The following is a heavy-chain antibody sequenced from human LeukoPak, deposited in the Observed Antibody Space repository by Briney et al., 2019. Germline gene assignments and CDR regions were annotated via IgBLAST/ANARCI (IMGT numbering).Heavy chain of an antibody. CDR1: GYTFTGYY. D-gene: IGHD6-6*01. V-gene: IGHV1-2*02. CDR2: INPNSGGT. CDR3: ARVRRIAAQYNWFDP. Sequence: ASVKVSCKASGYTFTGYYMHWVRQAPGQGLEWMGWINPNSGGTNYAQKFQGRVTMTRDTSISTAYMKLSRLRSDDTAVYYCARVRRIAAQYNWFDPWGQGTLVTVSS. J-gene: IGHJ5*02.